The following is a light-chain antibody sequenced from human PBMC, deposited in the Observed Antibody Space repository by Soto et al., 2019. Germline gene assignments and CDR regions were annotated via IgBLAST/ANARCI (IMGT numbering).Light chain of an antibody. CDR1: QGIRHD. Sequence: AIQMTQSPSSLSASVGARVTITGRTSQGIRHDLGWYQQKPGKAPKLLIYAASSLQSGVPSRFSGSGSGTDFTLTIGSLQPEDFATYYGLQDYNFPPTFGQGPKVEIK. CDR2: AAS. CDR3: LQDYNFPPT. J-gene: IGKJ1*01. V-gene: IGKV1-6*01.